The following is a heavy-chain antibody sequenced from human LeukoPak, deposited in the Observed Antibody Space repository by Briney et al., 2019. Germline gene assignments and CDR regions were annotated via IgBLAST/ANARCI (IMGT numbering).Heavy chain of an antibody. CDR2: IWYDGSRK. V-gene: IGHV3-33*01. Sequence: GGSLRLSCAASGFTFSSYGMHWVRQAPGKGLEWVAVIWYDGSRKYYADSVKGRFTISRDNAKNSLYLQMITLRAEDTAVYYCVRGARQFRVWGQGTTVTVSS. D-gene: IGHD4-11*01. J-gene: IGHJ6*02. CDR1: GFTFSSYG. CDR3: VRGARQFRV.